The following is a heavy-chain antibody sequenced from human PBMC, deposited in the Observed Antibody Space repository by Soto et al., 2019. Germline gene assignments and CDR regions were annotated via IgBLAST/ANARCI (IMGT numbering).Heavy chain of an antibody. CDR1: GFNFNSYT. CDR3: ARDPPATRHGMDV. CDR2: ISSSGYI. Sequence: GGSLRLSCAASGFNFNSYTINWVRQAPGKRLEWLSSISSSGYIFSTDSVRGRFTISRDNAKNSVYLQINSLRAEDTAVYFCARDPPATRHGMDVWGQGTTVTVSS. V-gene: IGHV3-21*01. J-gene: IGHJ6*02.